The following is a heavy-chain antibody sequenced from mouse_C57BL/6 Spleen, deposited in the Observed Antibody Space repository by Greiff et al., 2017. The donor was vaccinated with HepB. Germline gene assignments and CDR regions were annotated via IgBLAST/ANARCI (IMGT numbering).Heavy chain of an antibody. CDR3: ARSLYRPWYFDV. Sequence: VQLQQSGPELVKPGASVKIPCKASGYTFTDYNMDWVKQSHGKSLEWIGDINPNNGGTIYNQKFKGKATLTVDKSSSTAYMELRSLTSEDTAVYYCARSLYRPWYFDVWGTGTTVTVSS. J-gene: IGHJ1*03. CDR2: INPNNGGT. CDR1: GYTFTDYN. V-gene: IGHV1-18*01. D-gene: IGHD5-1*01.